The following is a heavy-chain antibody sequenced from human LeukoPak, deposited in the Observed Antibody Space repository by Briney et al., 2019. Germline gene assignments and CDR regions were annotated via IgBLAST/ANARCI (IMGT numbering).Heavy chain of an antibody. CDR3: ATCPITADGAVDY. CDR1: GGSISRYY. Sequence: PSETLSLTCTVPGGSISRYYWSWIRQPPGKGLEWIGYIYYSGSTDYNPSLKSRVTISIDTSKNQFSLKLSSLTAADTAVYYCATCPITADGAVDYWGQGIRVTVSS. V-gene: IGHV4-59*01. J-gene: IGHJ4*02. CDR2: IYYSGST. D-gene: IGHD6-13*01.